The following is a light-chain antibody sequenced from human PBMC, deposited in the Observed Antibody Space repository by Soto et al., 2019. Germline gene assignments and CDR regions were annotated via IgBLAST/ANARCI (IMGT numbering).Light chain of an antibody. CDR3: ATGLATQFN. CDR2: LGS. V-gene: IGKV2-28*01. Sequence: EIGVRQWSPSLAVTPGDAACIAWRERRKLLHSNGYNYLNCYLQKPGQSTQILIYLGSNRASGVTDRFSGSGSGTDFTLTIKRVEAEDVGLYVCATGLATQFNLGGGHKV. CDR1: RKLLHSNGYNY. J-gene: IGKJ4*01.